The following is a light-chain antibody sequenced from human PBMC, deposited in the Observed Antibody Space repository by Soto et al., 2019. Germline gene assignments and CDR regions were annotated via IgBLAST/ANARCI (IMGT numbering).Light chain of an antibody. CDR1: QSVDGY. CDR3: QQYNDWPPTWT. V-gene: IGKV1-39*01. CDR2: SAL. J-gene: IGKJ1*01. Sequence: IQLTQSPSSLSASVGDRITITCRASQSVDGYLNWYQQKSGRAPKLLIYSALTLQSGVTSRYSGSGSGTFFTLTITDLQPEDFAVYYCQQYNDWPPTWTFGQGTKVDIK.